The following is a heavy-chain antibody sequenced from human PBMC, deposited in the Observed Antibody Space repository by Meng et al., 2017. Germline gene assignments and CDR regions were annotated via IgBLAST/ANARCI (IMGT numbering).Heavy chain of an antibody. CDR2: IYYSGST. J-gene: IGHJ3*02. CDR1: GGSISSGGYY. Sequence: QVQLQEPGPGLLKPSQTPSLTCTVSGGSISSGGYYWSWICQHPGKGLEWIGYIYYSGSTYYNPSLKSRVTISVDTSKNQFSLKLSSVTAADTAVYYCARRKGRDAFDIWGQGTMVTVSS. CDR3: ARRKGRDAFDI. V-gene: IGHV4-31*03.